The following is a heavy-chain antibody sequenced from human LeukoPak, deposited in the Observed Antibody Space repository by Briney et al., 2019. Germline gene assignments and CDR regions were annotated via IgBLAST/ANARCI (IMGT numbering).Heavy chain of an antibody. CDR1: GFTFDDYA. Sequence: GGSLRLSCAASGFTFDDYAMHWVRQAPGKGLEWVSLISWDGGSTYYADSVKGRFTISRDNSKNSLYLQMNSLRAEDTALYYCARSRDGYNFPLDYWGQGTLSPSPQ. J-gene: IGHJ4*02. CDR3: ARSRDGYNFPLDY. CDR2: ISWDGGST. V-gene: IGHV3-43D*03. D-gene: IGHD5-24*01.